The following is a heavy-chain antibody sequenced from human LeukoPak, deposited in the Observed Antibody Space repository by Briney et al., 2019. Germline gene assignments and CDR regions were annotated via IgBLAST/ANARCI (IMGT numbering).Heavy chain of an antibody. V-gene: IGHV3-7*01. CDR2: IKQDGSEK. CDR1: GFTFSSYW. CDR3: ARDRGYAFDY. Sequence: PGGSLRLSCAASGFTFSSYWMSWVRQAPGKGLEWVANIKQDGSEKYYADTVKGRFTISRDNGKNSLYLQMNSLRDEDTAVYYCARDRGYAFDYWGQGTLVTVSS. J-gene: IGHJ4*02. D-gene: IGHD5-12*01.